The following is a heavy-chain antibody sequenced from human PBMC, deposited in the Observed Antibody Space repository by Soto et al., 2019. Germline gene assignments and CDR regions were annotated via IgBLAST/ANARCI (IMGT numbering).Heavy chain of an antibody. D-gene: IGHD6-13*01. V-gene: IGHV4-39*01. Sequence: LSLTFTVSGGSIISSSYYWGWIRQPPGKGLEWIGSIYYSGSTYYNPSLKSRVTISVDTSKNQFSLKLSSVTAADTAVYYCARVSSSWYKDYWGQGTLVTVSS. J-gene: IGHJ4*02. CDR3: ARVSSSWYKDY. CDR2: IYYSGST. CDR1: GGSIISSSYY.